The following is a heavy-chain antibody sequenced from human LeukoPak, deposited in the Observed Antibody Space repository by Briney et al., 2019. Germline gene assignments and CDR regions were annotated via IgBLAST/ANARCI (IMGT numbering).Heavy chain of an antibody. Sequence: EGSLRLSCAASGFTLSSYATTWVRQAPGKGLEWVSAISGSGADTYYADSVKGRFTISRDTSKNTVYLQMNSLRDEDTAVYYCAKQLDSGNYYPTGDDYWGQGTLVTVSS. CDR1: GFTLSSYA. D-gene: IGHD3-10*01. CDR2: ISGSGADT. J-gene: IGHJ4*02. V-gene: IGHV3-23*01. CDR3: AKQLDSGNYYPTGDDY.